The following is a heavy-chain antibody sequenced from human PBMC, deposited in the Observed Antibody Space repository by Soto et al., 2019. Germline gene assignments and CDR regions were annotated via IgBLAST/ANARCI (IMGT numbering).Heavy chain of an antibody. CDR3: AKGGLGDCSTTSCLFQFYY. CDR1: GFTFSRYA. CDR2: ISDSGST. Sequence: EVQLLGSGGGLVQPGGSLRLSCTASGFTFSRYAMSWVRQAPGKGLEWVSTISDSGSTYYAESVKGRLTISRDSSKHTLYLQMNSLRSDDTAVFYCAKGGLGDCSTTSCLFQFYYWGLGALVTVSS. D-gene: IGHD2-2*01. V-gene: IGHV3-23*01. J-gene: IGHJ4*02.